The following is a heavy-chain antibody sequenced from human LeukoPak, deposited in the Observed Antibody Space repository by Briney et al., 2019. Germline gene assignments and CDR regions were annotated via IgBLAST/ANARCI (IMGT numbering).Heavy chain of an antibody. CDR3: ARGNNYGSGSLFYG. Sequence: ASVKVSCKTSGYTFSEYYIYWVRQAPGQGLEWMGWIDPSTGGTNYAQNFQGRVTMTRDTSTTTVYMELSSLKSDDTAVYHCARGNNYGSGSLFYGWGQGTLVTVSS. V-gene: IGHV1-2*02. CDR2: IDPSTGGT. D-gene: IGHD3-10*01. J-gene: IGHJ4*02. CDR1: GYTFSEYY.